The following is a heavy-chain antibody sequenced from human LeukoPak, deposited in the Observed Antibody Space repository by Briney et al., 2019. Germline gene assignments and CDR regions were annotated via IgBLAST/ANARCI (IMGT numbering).Heavy chain of an antibody. D-gene: IGHD1-26*01. Sequence: SETLSLTCTVSGGSISSSSYYWGWIRQPPGKGLEWIGSIYYSGSIYYNPSLKSRVTISVDTSKNQFSLKLSSVTAADTAVYYCARLGVGATRIDYWGQGTLVTVSS. J-gene: IGHJ4*02. CDR1: GGSISSSSYY. CDR2: IYYSGSI. V-gene: IGHV4-39*01. CDR3: ARLGVGATRIDY.